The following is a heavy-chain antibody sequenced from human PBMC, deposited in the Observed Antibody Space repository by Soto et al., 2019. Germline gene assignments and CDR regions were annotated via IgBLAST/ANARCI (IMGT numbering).Heavy chain of an antibody. CDR1: GGSISSSSYY. CDR2: IYYSGST. J-gene: IGHJ6*02. V-gene: IGHV4-39*01. CDR3: SAVAEEFYYYYYGMDV. D-gene: IGHD6-19*01. Sequence: PSETLSLTCTVSGGSISSSSYYWGWIRQPPGKGLEWIGSIYYSGSTYYNPSLKSRVTISVDTSKNQFSLKLSSVTAADTAVYYCSAVAEEFYYYYYGMDVWGQGTTVT.